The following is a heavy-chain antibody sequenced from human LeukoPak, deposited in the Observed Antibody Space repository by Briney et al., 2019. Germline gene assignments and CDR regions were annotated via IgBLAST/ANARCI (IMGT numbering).Heavy chain of an antibody. CDR1: GGSFSGYY. V-gene: IGHV4-34*01. CDR2: INHSGST. J-gene: IGHJ3*02. Sequence: SETLSLTCAVYGGSFSGYYWSWIRQPPGKGLEWIGEINHSGSTNYNPSLKSRVTISVDTSKNQFSLKLGSVTAADTAVYHCARYTLSSSTFDIWGQGTMVTASS. CDR3: ARYTLSSSTFDI. D-gene: IGHD6-6*01.